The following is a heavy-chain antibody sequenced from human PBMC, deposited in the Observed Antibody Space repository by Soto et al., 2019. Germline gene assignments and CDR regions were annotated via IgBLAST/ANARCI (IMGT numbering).Heavy chain of an antibody. CDR2: ISGSGGST. CDR3: AKDLLILPPRRPDYYYYYMDV. CDR1: GFTFSSYA. V-gene: IGHV3-23*01. D-gene: IGHD3-9*01. Sequence: GGSLRLSCAASGFTFSSYAMSWVRQAPGKGLEWVSAISGSGGSTYYADSVKGRFTISRDNSKNTLYLQMNSLRAEDTAVYYRAKDLLILPPRRPDYYYYYMDVWGKGTTVTVSS. J-gene: IGHJ6*03.